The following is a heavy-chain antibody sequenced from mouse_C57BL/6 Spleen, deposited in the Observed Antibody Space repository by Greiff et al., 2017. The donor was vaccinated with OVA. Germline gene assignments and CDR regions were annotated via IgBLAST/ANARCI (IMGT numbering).Heavy chain of an antibody. J-gene: IGHJ2*01. CDR3: ARIYYGNYGY. CDR2: IDTSDSYT. CDR1: GYTFTSYW. D-gene: IGHD2-1*01. V-gene: IGHV1-50*01. Sequence: VQLQQPGAELVKPGASVKLSCKASGYTFTSYWMQWVKQRPGQGLEWIGEIDTSDSYTNYNQKFKGKATLTVDTSSSTAYMQLSSLTSEDSAVYYCARIYYGNYGYWGQGTTLTVSS.